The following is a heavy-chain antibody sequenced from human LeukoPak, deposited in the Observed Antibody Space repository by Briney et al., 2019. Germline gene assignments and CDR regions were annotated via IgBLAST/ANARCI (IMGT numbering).Heavy chain of an antibody. D-gene: IGHD6-6*01. CDR1: GFTVSSNY. CDR3: ARDPSSIYMDV. Sequence: GGSLRLSCAASGFTVSSNYMSWVRQAPGKGLEWVSSISSSSSYIYYADSVKGRFTISRDNVKNSLYLQMNSLRAEDTAVYYCARDPSSIYMDVWGKGTTVTVSS. V-gene: IGHV3-21*01. J-gene: IGHJ6*03. CDR2: ISSSSSYI.